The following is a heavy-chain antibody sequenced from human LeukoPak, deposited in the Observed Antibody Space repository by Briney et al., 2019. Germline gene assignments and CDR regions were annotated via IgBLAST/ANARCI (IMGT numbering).Heavy chain of an antibody. Sequence: GGSLRLSCAASGFTFSSYIMSWVRQAPGKGLEWVSSFVTGGSTFYAGSVKGRFTISRDNSKSTLYLQMDNLRIEDTAVYYCARDPGGSFDYWGQGTLVTVSS. CDR3: ARDPGGSFDY. CDR1: GFTFSSYI. V-gene: IGHV3-23*01. CDR2: FVTGGST. J-gene: IGHJ4*02. D-gene: IGHD3-10*01.